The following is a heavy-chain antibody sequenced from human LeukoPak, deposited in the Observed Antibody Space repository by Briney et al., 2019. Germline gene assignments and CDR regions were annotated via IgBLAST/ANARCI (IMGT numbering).Heavy chain of an antibody. CDR2: IYTNGRT. J-gene: IGHJ6*02. V-gene: IGHV3-23*05. CDR1: GFIFKSYG. Sequence: GGSLRLSCVASGFIFKSYGMNWVRQAPGRGLEWVSGIYTNGRTRYADSVNGRFTISRDNSKNTLFLQMHSLRVEDTAVYYCAHLVWEYVGGLDVWGQGTTVTVSS. CDR3: AHLVWEYVGGLDV. D-gene: IGHD3/OR15-3a*01.